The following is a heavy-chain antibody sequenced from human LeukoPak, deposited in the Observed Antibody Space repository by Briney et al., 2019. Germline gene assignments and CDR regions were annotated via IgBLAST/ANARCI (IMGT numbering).Heavy chain of an antibody. Sequence: ASVKVSCKASGYTFTGYYMHWVRQAPGQGLEWMGWINPNSGGTNYAQKFQGRVTMTRDTSISTAYMELSRLRSDDTAVYYCARVEDYGSGSYYVFDYWGQGTLVTVSS. D-gene: IGHD3-10*01. CDR1: GYTFTGYY. J-gene: IGHJ4*02. CDR2: INPNSGGT. V-gene: IGHV1-2*02. CDR3: ARVEDYGSGSYYVFDY.